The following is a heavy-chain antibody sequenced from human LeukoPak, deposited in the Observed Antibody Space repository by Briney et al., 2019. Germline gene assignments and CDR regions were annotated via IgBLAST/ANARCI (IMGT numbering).Heavy chain of an antibody. D-gene: IGHD1-26*01. J-gene: IGHJ5*02. V-gene: IGHV3-21*01. Sequence: GGSLRLSCAASGFTFSSYNIHWVRQAPGKGLEWVSSISSSSSYIYYADSVKGRFTISRDNAKNSLYLQMNSLRAEDTAVYYCARGRRYSGSDGWFDPWGQGTLVTVSS. CDR2: ISSSSSYI. CDR3: ARGRRYSGSDGWFDP. CDR1: GFTFSSYN.